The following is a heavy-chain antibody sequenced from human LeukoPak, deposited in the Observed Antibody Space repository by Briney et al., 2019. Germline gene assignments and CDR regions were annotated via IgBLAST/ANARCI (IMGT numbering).Heavy chain of an antibody. CDR1: GGTFSSYA. Sequence: SVKVSCKASGGTFSSYAISWVRQAPGQGLEWMGGIIPIFGTANYAQKFQGRVTITADKSTSTAYTELSSLRSEDTAVYYCARTYYDILTGYYRYYYYYGMDVWGKGTTVTVSS. V-gene: IGHV1-69*06. CDR2: IIPIFGTA. CDR3: ARTYYDILTGYYRYYYYYGMDV. D-gene: IGHD3-9*01. J-gene: IGHJ6*04.